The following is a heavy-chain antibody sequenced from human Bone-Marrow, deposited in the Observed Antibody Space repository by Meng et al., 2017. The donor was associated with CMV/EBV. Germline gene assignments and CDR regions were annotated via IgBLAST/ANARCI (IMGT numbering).Heavy chain of an antibody. D-gene: IGHD3-10*01. CDR2: INWNGGST. CDR1: GFTFSSYW. Sequence: GESLKISCAASGFTFSSYWMSWVRQAPGKGLEWVSGINWNGGSTGYADSVKGRFTISRDNAKNTLYLQMNSLRVEDTAVYFCARAGGYYYGSGNYYRYFENWGQGTLVTVSS. CDR3: ARAGGYYYGSGNYYRYFEN. J-gene: IGHJ4*02. V-gene: IGHV3-20*04.